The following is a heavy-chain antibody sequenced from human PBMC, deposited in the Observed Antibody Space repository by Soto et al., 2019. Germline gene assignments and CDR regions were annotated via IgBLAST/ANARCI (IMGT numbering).Heavy chain of an antibody. CDR2: ISYDGSNK. J-gene: IGHJ6*02. Sequence: QVQLVESGGGVVQPGRSLRLSCAASGFTFSSYGMHWVRQAPGKGLEWVAVISYDGSNKYYADSVKGRFTISRDNSKNTLYLQMIILRAEDTAVYYCARNDYGDYALTSGYYYYGMDVWGQGTTVTVSS. D-gene: IGHD4-17*01. CDR1: GFTFSSYG. CDR3: ARNDYGDYALTSGYYYYGMDV. V-gene: IGHV3-30*03.